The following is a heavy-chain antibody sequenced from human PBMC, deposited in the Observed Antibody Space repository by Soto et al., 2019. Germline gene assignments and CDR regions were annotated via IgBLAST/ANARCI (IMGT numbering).Heavy chain of an antibody. CDR1: GFTFSDAW. Sequence: EVQLVESGGGLVKPGVSLRLSCAASGFTFSDAWMNWFRQAPGKKLEWVGRIKSKTDGGTADYAAPVKGRFTISRDDSKNTLYVQMNSMESDDTAVYYCTMRSLGTIGYYAGMDAFGQGATVTVS. D-gene: IGHD1-1*01. CDR3: TMRSLGTIGYYAGMDA. CDR2: IKSKTDGGTA. J-gene: IGHJ6*02. V-gene: IGHV3-15*01.